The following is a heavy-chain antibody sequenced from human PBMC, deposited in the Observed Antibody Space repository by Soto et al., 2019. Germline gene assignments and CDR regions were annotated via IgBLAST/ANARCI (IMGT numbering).Heavy chain of an antibody. CDR1: GFTFSNYA. CDR3: SRDVNYGDYFSYAFDR. CDR2: ISYDGRSK. V-gene: IGHV3-30*04. D-gene: IGHD4-17*01. J-gene: IGHJ3*02. Sequence: QVQLVESGGGVVQPGRSLRLSCAASGFTFSNYAMHWVRQAPGKGLEWVAVISYDGRSKYYAESVKGRFTISRDNSKNTLDLQMNSLGAEDTAVYSCSRDVNYGDYFSYAFDRWGQGTMVTVSS.